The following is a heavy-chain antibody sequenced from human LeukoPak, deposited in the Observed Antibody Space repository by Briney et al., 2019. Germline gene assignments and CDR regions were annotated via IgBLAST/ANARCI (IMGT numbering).Heavy chain of an antibody. J-gene: IGHJ6*03. Sequence: GGSLRLSCAASGFTFSSYWMSWVRQAPGKGLEWVANIKQDGSEKYYVDSVKGRFTISRDNAKNSLYLQMNSLRAEDTAVYYCAKTWGAGRYYYYYMDVWGKGTTVTVSS. CDR3: AKTWGAGRYYYYYMDV. D-gene: IGHD3-16*01. V-gene: IGHV3-7*01. CDR1: GFTFSSYW. CDR2: IKQDGSEK.